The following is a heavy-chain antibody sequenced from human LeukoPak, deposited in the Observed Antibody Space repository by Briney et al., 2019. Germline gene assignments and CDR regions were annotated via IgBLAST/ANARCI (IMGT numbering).Heavy chain of an antibody. V-gene: IGHV3-30*02. CDR2: IRYDGSNK. J-gene: IGHJ4*02. CDR3: ANTLTVAQYYFDY. D-gene: IGHD4-23*01. CDR1: GFTFSSYG. Sequence: GGSLSLSCAASGFTFSSYGMHWVRQAPGKGLEWVAFIRYDGSNKYYADSVKGRFTISRDNSKNTLYLQMNSLRAEDTAVYYCANTLTVAQYYFDYWGQGTLVTVSS.